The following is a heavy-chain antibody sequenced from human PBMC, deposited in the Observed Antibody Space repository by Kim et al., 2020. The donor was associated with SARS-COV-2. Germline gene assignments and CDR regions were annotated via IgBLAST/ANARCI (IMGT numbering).Heavy chain of an antibody. J-gene: IGHJ4*02. D-gene: IGHD6-19*01. V-gene: IGHV4-39*01. Sequence: SETLSLTCTVSGGSISSSSYYWGWIRQPPGKGLEWIGSIYYSGSTYYNPSLKSRVTISVDTSKNQFSLKLSSVTAADTAVYYCARQVAVAGRLIDYWGQGTLVTVSS. CDR1: GGSISSSSYY. CDR3: ARQVAVAGRLIDY. CDR2: IYYSGST.